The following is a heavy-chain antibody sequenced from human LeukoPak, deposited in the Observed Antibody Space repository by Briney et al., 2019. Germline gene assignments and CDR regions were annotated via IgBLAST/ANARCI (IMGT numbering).Heavy chain of an antibody. J-gene: IGHJ4*02. CDR1: GFTFSTSG. Sequence: GETLRLSCTASGFTFSTSGMSWVRQAPGKGLEWVSAITASATSTAYADSVKGRFTISRDNSKNTLYLQMNSLRAEDTAVYYCAAGRGYSYGYGYWGQGTLVTVSS. CDR3: AAGRGYSYGYGY. CDR2: ITASATST. D-gene: IGHD5-18*01. V-gene: IGHV3-23*01.